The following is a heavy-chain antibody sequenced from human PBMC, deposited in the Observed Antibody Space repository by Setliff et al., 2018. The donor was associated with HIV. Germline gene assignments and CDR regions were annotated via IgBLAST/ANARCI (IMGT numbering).Heavy chain of an antibody. Sequence: PSETLSLTCAVYGGSFSGYYWSWIRQPPGKGLEWIGYIYCSGSTNYNPSLKSRVIISVDTSKNQFSLKFNSVTAADTAVYYCASYYDFWGGYSFFDPWGQGTLVTVSS. CDR2: IYCSGST. CDR1: GGSFSGYY. J-gene: IGHJ5*02. D-gene: IGHD3-3*01. V-gene: IGHV4-59*08. CDR3: ASYYDFWGGYSFFDP.